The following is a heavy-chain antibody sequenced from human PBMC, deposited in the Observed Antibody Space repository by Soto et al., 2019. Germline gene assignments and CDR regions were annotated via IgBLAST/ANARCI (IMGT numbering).Heavy chain of an antibody. Sequence: QVQLQESGPGLVKPSETLSLTCTVSGGSISSYYWSWIRQPPGKGLEWIGYIYYSGSTNYNPSLKSRVTISVDTSKNQFSLKLSSVTAADTAVYYCARVSGSSYGPGFDYWGQGTLVTVSS. CDR3: ARVSGSSYGPGFDY. CDR2: IYYSGST. J-gene: IGHJ4*02. V-gene: IGHV4-59*01. CDR1: GGSISSYY. D-gene: IGHD5-18*01.